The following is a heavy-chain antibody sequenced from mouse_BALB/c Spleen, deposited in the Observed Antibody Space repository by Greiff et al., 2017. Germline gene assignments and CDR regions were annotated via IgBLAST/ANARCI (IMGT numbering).Heavy chain of an antibody. CDR2: IWAGGST. V-gene: IGHV2-9*02. Sequence: QVQLKESGPGLVAPSQSLSITCTVSGFSLTSYGVHWVRQPPGKGLEWLGVIWAGGSTNYNSALMSRLSISKDNSKSQVFLKMNSLQTDDTAMYYCGRVGGYSNYYFDYWGQGTTLTVSS. CDR1: GFSLTSYG. CDR3: GRVGGYSNYYFDY. J-gene: IGHJ2*01. D-gene: IGHD2-5*01.